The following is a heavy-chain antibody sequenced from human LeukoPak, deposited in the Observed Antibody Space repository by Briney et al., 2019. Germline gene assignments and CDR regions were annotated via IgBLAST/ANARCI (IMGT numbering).Heavy chain of an antibody. Sequence: GGSLRLSCAASGFTFSSYAMSWVRQAPGKGLEWVSAISGSGGSTYYADSVKGRFTISRDNSKNTLYLQMNGLRAEDTAVYYCAKDGGAFSGSFRAFNIWGQGTMVTVSS. CDR3: AKDGGAFSGSFRAFNI. J-gene: IGHJ3*02. CDR1: GFTFSSYA. V-gene: IGHV3-23*01. D-gene: IGHD1-26*01. CDR2: ISGSGGST.